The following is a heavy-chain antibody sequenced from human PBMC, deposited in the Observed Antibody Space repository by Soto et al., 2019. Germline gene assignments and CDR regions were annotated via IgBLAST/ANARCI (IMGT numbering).Heavy chain of an antibody. CDR1: GASISTGGYS. J-gene: IGHJ4*02. V-gene: IGHV4-30-2*01. CDR3: ARGDRYSGCFSYYFDP. D-gene: IGHD1-26*01. CDR2: IYESGRT. Sequence: SETLSLTCIVSGASISTGGYSWSWIRQPPGKGPEWIGYIYESGRTYYKPSLKSRASISMDKYRNQFSVRLTSVTAADTAVYFWARGDRYSGCFSYYFDPWGQGTLVTVSS.